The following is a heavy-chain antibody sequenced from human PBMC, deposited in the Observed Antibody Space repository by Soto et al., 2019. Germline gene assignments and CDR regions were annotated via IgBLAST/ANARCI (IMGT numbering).Heavy chain of an antibody. Sequence: SETLSLTCTVSGGSISSYYLTWIRQPPGKGLEWIGFIYNSGSTRYSPSLKSRLTITKDTSKNQVVLTMTNMDPVDTATYYCAHRRVYSGFHGMDVWGQGTTVTVSS. CDR1: GGSISSYY. CDR2: IYNSGST. V-gene: IGHV4-59*01. D-gene: IGHD5-12*01. J-gene: IGHJ6*02. CDR3: AHRRVYSGFHGMDV.